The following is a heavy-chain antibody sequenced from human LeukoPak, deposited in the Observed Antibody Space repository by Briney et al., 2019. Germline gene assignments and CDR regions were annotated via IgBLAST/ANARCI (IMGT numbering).Heavy chain of an antibody. D-gene: IGHD2-15*01. V-gene: IGHV3-30-3*01. CDR1: GFTFSTYA. CDR2: ISYDGSHK. Sequence: GTSLRLSCAASGFTFSTYAMHWVRQAPGKGLEWVAVISYDGSHKYYADSVKGRFTISRDNSKNMLELQMNSLTTEDTAVYYCTREVWYDALSFDYWGQGTLVTVSS. J-gene: IGHJ4*02. CDR3: TREVWYDALSFDY.